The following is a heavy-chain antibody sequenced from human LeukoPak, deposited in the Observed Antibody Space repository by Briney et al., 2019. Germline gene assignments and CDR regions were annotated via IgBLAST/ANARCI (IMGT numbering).Heavy chain of an antibody. CDR2: INHSGST. Sequence: SETLSLTCAVYGGSFSGYYWSWIRQPPGKGLEWIGEINHSGSTNYNPSLKSRVTISVDTSKNQFSLKLSSVTAADTAVYYCARCYYGSGSPPRDYYYYGMDVWGQGTTVTVSS. CDR3: ARCYYGSGSPPRDYYYYGMDV. D-gene: IGHD3-10*01. J-gene: IGHJ6*02. CDR1: GGSFSGYY. V-gene: IGHV4-34*01.